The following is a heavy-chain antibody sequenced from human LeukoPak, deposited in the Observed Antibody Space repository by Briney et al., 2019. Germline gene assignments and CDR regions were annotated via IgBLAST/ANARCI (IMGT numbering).Heavy chain of an antibody. CDR3: ARGSIAARPHWFDP. CDR1: GFTFSDYY. CDR2: ISSSGSTI. V-gene: IGHV3-11*04. J-gene: IGHJ5*02. D-gene: IGHD6-6*01. Sequence: PGGSLRLSCAASGFTFSDYYMSWIRQAPGKGLEWVSYISSSGSTIYYADSVKGRFTISRDNAKNSLYLQMNSLRAEDTAVYYCARGSIAARPHWFDPWGQGTLVTVSS.